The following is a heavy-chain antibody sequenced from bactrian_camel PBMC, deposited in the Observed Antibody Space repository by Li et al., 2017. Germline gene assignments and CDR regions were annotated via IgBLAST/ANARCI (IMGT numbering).Heavy chain of an antibody. V-gene: IGHV3S7*01. CDR2: MSRTGPAT. D-gene: IGHD1*01. CDR3: VRYMQNYAGDY. Sequence: QVQLVESGGGLVQPGGSLRLSCAASGFTFSSYGMSWVRQAPGKGLEWVGRMSRTGPATYYADSVKGRFTISRDNAKNTVTLQMNSLKPEDTAVYYCVRYMQNYAGDYWGQGTQVTVS. J-gene: IGHJ4*01. CDR1: GFTFSSYG.